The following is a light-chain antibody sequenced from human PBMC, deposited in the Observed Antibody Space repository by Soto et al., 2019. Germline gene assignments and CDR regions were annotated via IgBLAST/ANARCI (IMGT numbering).Light chain of an antibody. CDR3: QQYASSPRT. CDR1: QSVSSY. J-gene: IGKJ5*01. V-gene: IGKV3-11*01. Sequence: EIVLTQSPATLSLSPGERATLSCRASQSVSSYLAWYQQKPGQAPRLLIYDASNRATGIPARFSGSGSGTDFTLTISSLQSEDFAVYHCQQYASSPRTFGQGTRLEIK. CDR2: DAS.